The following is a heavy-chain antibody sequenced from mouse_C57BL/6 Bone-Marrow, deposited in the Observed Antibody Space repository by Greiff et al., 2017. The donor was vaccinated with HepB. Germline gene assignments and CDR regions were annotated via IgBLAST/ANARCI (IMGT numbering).Heavy chain of an antibody. CDR1: GFTLSSYA. V-gene: IGHV5-9-1*02. CDR2: ISSGGDYI. D-gene: IGHD1-1*01. J-gene: IGHJ1*03. Sequence: EVKLVESGEGLVKPGGSLKLSCAASGFTLSSYAMSWVRQTPEKRLEWVAYISSGGDYIYYADTVKGRFTISRDNARNTLYLQMSSLKSEDTAMYYCTRERFDYYGSSYWYFDVWGTGTTVTVSS. CDR3: TRERFDYYGSSYWYFDV.